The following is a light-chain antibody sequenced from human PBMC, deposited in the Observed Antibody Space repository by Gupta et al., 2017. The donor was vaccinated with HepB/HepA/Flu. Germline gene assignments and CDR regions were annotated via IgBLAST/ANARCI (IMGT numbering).Light chain of an antibody. J-gene: IGKJ4*01. V-gene: IGKV1-9*01. CDR3: QQVKSYPLT. CDR2: AAS. CDR1: QDISRY. Sequence: DIQLTQSPSFLSPSLGDRVTITCRASQDISRYLVWYQQKPGKAPKLLIYAASTLQSGVPARFSGSGSGTDFTLTISSLQPEDFATYYCQQVKSYPLTFGGGTKVEIK.